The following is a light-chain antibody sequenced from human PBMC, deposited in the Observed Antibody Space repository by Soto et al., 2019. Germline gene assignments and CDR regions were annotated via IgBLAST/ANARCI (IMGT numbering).Light chain of an antibody. CDR2: GAS. CDR3: QQYNNWLEWT. Sequence: EIVMTQSPATLSVSPGERATLSCRASQSISSNLAWYQQKPGQAPRLLIYGASTRANGIPARFSGSGSGTEFTLTISSLQSEDFAVYYCQQYNNWLEWTFGQGTKV. CDR1: QSISSN. J-gene: IGKJ1*01. V-gene: IGKV3-15*01.